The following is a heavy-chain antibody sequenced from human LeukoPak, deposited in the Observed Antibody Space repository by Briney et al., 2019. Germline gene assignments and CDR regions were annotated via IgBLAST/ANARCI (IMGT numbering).Heavy chain of an antibody. J-gene: IGHJ3*02. V-gene: IGHV3-74*01. Sequence: GGSLRLSCAASGFSFSNYWVHWVRQAPGKGLVWDSRINSDGSSTRYADSVKGRFTISRDNTKSTLYLQMNSLRAEDTAVYYCARVTNRAFDIWGQGTMVTVSS. CDR2: INSDGSST. CDR1: GFSFSNYW. CDR3: ARVTNRAFDI. D-gene: IGHD1/OR15-1a*01.